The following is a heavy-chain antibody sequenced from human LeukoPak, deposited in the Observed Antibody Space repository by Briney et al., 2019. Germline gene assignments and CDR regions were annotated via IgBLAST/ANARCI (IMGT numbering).Heavy chain of an antibody. V-gene: IGHV3-23*01. CDR3: ATKVVTDAFDI. D-gene: IGHD3-22*01. J-gene: IGHJ3*02. CDR2: TSSSDDGK. Sequence: GVSLRLSCAASGFTFSSYAMSWVRRAPGKGLEWVSATSSSDDGKYYADSVRGRFTISRDNSRNTMYLQMNSLRAEDTAVYYCATKVVTDAFDIWGQGTMVTVSS. CDR1: GFTFSSYA.